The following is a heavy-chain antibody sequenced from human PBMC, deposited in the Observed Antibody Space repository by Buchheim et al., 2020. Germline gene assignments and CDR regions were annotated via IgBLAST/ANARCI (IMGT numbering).Heavy chain of an antibody. CDR3: ARTLIVRAAMFWFDP. CDR2: IDWDDDK. Sequence: QVTLKESGPALVKPTQTLTLTCTFSGFSLSTSGMRVSWIRQPPGKALEWLARIDWDDDKFYSTSLKTRLTISKDTSKNHVVLTMTNMDPVDTATYYCARTLIVRAAMFWFDPWGQGTL. V-gene: IGHV2-70*04. CDR1: GFSLSTSGMR. D-gene: IGHD1-26*01. J-gene: IGHJ5*02.